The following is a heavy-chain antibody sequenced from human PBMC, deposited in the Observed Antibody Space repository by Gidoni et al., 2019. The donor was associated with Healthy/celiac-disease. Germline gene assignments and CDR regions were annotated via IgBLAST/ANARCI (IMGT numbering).Heavy chain of an antibody. CDR2: IKQDGSEK. CDR3: ARGSTSFAIPYYYYYMDV. J-gene: IGHJ6*03. CDR1: GFTFSSYW. Sequence: EVQLVESGGGLVQPGGSLRLSCAASGFTFSSYWMSWVRQAPGKGLEWVANIKQDGSEKYYVDSVKGRFTISRDNAKNSLYLQMNSLRAEDTAVYYCARGSTSFAIPYYYYYMDVWGKGTTVTVSS. V-gene: IGHV3-7*01. D-gene: IGHD2-2*01.